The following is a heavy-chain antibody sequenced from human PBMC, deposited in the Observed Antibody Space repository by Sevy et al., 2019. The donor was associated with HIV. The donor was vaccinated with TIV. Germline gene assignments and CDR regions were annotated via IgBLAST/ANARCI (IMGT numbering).Heavy chain of an antibody. V-gene: IGHV3-23*01. Sequence: GGSLRLSCAASGFTFSSYAMSWVRQAPGKGLEWVSAISRSGGITYYADSVKGRFTISRDNSKNTLYLQMNSLRAEDTAVYYSANTSARGDDAFNIWGQGTMVTVS. CDR2: ISRSGGIT. D-gene: IGHD3-16*01. CDR3: ANTSARGDDAFNI. J-gene: IGHJ3*02. CDR1: GFTFSSYA.